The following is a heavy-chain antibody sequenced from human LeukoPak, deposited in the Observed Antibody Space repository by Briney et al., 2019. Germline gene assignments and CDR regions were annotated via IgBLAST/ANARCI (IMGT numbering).Heavy chain of an antibody. J-gene: IGHJ4*02. CDR2: SDPKSGAT. CDR1: GYTFTSYY. CDR3: ARGNFYDNKGYSPELRY. V-gene: IGHV1-2*02. Sequence: ASVQVSCKTSGYTFTSYYIHWLRQAPGQRFEWMGWSDPKSGATKYEHFQGRVTMTRDTSISTAYMELSRLTSDDTAVYYCARGNFYDNKGYSPELRYWGQGTLVTVAS. D-gene: IGHD3-10*01.